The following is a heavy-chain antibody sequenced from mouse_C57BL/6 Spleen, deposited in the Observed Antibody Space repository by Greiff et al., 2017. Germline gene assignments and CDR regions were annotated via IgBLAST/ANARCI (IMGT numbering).Heavy chain of an antibody. J-gene: IGHJ2*01. CDR3: ARPFLTAFFDY. V-gene: IGHV1-64*01. D-gene: IGHD4-1*01. CDR2: IHPNSGST. CDR1: GYTFTSYW. Sequence: QVQLQQPGAELVKPGASVKLSCKASGYTFTSYWMHWVKQRPGQGLEWIGMIHPNSGSTNYNEKFKSKATLTVDKSSSTAYMQLSSLTSEDSAVYYCARPFLTAFFDYGGQGTTLTVSS.